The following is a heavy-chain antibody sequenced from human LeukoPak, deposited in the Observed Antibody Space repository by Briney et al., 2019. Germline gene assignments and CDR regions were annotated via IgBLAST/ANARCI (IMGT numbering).Heavy chain of an antibody. CDR2: FYTSGSS. J-gene: IGHJ3*02. D-gene: IGHD3-10*02. V-gene: IGHV4-4*07. CDR3: ARVYVPQDLVHAFDI. CDR1: GASITSYY. Sequence: SETLSLTCSVSGASITSYYWSWIRQPAGKGLEWIGLFYTSGSSKYNPSLKSRVTMSVDASKNYFSLRLSSVTAADTAVYYCARVYVPQDLVHAFDIWGQGIMVTFSS.